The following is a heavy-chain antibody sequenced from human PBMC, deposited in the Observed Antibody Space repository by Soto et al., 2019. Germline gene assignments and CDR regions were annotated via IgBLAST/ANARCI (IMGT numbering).Heavy chain of an antibody. D-gene: IGHD5-12*01. CDR1: EFTISSYS. CDR2: ISYDGSSK. Sequence: PGGSLRLTGAASEFTISSYSIHWVRQAPCKGLEWVAVISYDGSSKYNSDSVKGPFTISRDKSKNTVYLQMHSLTVEDTAVYYCARDEVAMDYFGRRTLLTVCS. V-gene: IGHV3-30-3*01. CDR3: ARDEVAMDY. J-gene: IGHJ4*02.